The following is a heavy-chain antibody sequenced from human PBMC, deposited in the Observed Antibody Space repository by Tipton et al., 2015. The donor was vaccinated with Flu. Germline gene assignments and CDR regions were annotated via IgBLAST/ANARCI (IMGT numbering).Heavy chain of an antibody. J-gene: IGHJ6*02. V-gene: IGHV4-39*07. CDR2: IYHSGKT. CDR3: ARDDGDYGLGSYHYYYGMDV. D-gene: IGHD3-10*01. CDR1: GGSISSNNYF. Sequence: GLVKPSETLSLTCSVSGGSISSNNYFWGWIRQPPGKGLEWIGSIYHSGKTYYNPSLKSRVTISVDTSKNQFSLKLRSVTAADTAVYYCARDDGDYGLGSYHYYYGMDVWGQGTTVTVSS.